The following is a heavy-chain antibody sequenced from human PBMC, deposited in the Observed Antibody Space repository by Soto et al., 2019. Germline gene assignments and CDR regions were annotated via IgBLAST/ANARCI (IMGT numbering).Heavy chain of an antibody. Sequence: ASVKVSCKASGYTFTSYAMHWVRQAPGQRLEWMGWINAGNGNTKYSQKFQGRVTITRDTSASTAYMELSSLRSEDTAVYYCAKSIAAAGKPDPTPYGMDVWSQGTTVTVSS. CDR3: AKSIAAAGKPDPTPYGMDV. V-gene: IGHV1-3*01. D-gene: IGHD6-13*01. CDR2: INAGNGNT. CDR1: GYTFTSYA. J-gene: IGHJ6*02.